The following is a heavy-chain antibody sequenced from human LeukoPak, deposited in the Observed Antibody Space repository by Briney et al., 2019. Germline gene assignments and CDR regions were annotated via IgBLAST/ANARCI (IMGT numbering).Heavy chain of an antibody. V-gene: IGHV3-11*06. Sequence: GGSLRLSCAASGFAFRDSAMSWVRQAPGKGLEWVSYITSSSYTNYADSVKGRFTISRDNAKTSLYLQMNNLRAEDTAVYYCARDYSDSSGYPFDYWGQGTLVTVSS. CDR3: ARDYSDSSGYPFDY. CDR2: ITSSSYT. J-gene: IGHJ4*02. CDR1: GFAFRDSA. D-gene: IGHD3-22*01.